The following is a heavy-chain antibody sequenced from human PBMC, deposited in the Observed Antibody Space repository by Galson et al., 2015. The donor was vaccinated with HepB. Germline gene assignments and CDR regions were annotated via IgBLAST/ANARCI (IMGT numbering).Heavy chain of an antibody. CDR2: TYYRSKWYK. V-gene: IGHV6-1*01. CDR1: GDSVSSNSAV. D-gene: IGHD2-2*01. CDR3: AKSRKARRPFCTSARCYYYYGVDV. J-gene: IGHJ6*02. Sequence: CAISGDSVSSNSAVWNWIRQSPSRGLEWLGRTYYRSKWYKDYALFVKSRITINADTSRNTLSLRMNSLRAEDTAVYYCAKSRKARRPFCTSARCYYYYGVDVWGQGTAVTVSS.